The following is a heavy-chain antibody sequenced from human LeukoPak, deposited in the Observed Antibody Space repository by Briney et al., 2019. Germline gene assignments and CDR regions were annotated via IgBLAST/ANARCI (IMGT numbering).Heavy chain of an antibody. D-gene: IGHD3-3*01. Sequence: PSGTLSLTCGVSGGSVINNNWWTWVRQPPGKGLEWIGEVHLDGRTNYNPSLESRLTMSVDVSENQVSLKLTSVTAADTAVYYCAREGGFYRPLDYSGQGTLVTVSS. CDR2: VHLDGRT. V-gene: IGHV4-4*02. CDR3: AREGGFYRPLDY. J-gene: IGHJ4*02. CDR1: GGSVINNNW.